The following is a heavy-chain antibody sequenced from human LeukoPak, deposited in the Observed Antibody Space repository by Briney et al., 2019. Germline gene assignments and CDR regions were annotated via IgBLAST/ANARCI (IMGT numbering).Heavy chain of an antibody. Sequence: PSETLSLTCNVSGGSMSSSSYYWAWIRQSPGKGLEWIGSIYYSGSANYNPSLKSRLTISIDTSKNQFSLKLRSVTAADTALYYCALQPARRLSWFDPWGQGTLVTVSS. J-gene: IGHJ5*02. V-gene: IGHV4-39*01. D-gene: IGHD2-2*01. CDR3: ALQPARRLSWFDP. CDR2: IYYSGSA. CDR1: GGSMSSSSYY.